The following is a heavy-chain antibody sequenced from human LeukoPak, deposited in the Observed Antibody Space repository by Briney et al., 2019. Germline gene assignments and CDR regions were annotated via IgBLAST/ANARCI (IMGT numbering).Heavy chain of an antibody. J-gene: IGHJ6*03. Sequence: SETLSLTCTVSGGSISSYYWSWIRQPPGKGLEWIGYIYYSGSTNYNPSLKSRVTISVDTSKNQFSLKLSSVTAADTAVYYCARTGEYCSSTSCSGYYMDVWGKGTTVTVSS. CDR2: IYYSGST. V-gene: IGHV4-59*01. CDR1: GGSISSYY. CDR3: ARTGEYCSSTSCSGYYMDV. D-gene: IGHD2-2*01.